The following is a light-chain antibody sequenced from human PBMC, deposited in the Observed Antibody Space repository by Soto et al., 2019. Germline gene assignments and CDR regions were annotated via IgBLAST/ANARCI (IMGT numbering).Light chain of an antibody. V-gene: IGKV2-28*01. CDR1: QSLLHSNGYNY. J-gene: IGKJ2*01. CDR3: QRYDSFSMYT. Sequence: DIVMTQSPLSLPVTPGEPASISCRSSQSLLHSNGYNYLDWYLQKPGQSPQLLIYLGSNRASGVPDRFSGSGSGTEFTLTISSLQPDDFATYYCQRYDSFSMYTFGQGTKLDIK. CDR2: LGS.